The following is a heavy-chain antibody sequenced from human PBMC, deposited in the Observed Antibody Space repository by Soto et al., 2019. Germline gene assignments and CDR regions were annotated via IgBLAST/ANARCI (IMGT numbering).Heavy chain of an antibody. D-gene: IGHD3-3*01. Sequence: GGSLRLSCAASGFTVSSNYMTWVRQAPGKGLEWVSFIYSGGSTYYADTVKGRFTISRDISKNTLYLQMSSLRAEDTAVYYCARSPDFWRGFGTTPGANGMDVWGQGPTLTFYS. CDR1: GFTVSSNY. CDR2: IYSGGST. CDR3: ARSPDFWRGFGTTPGANGMDV. J-gene: IGHJ6*02. V-gene: IGHV3-53*05.